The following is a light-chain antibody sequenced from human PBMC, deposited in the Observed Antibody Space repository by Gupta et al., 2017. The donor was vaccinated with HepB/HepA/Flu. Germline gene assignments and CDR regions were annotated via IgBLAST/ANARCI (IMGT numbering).Light chain of an antibody. V-gene: IGLV7-46*01. J-gene: IGLJ3*02. CDR2: DTN. Sequence: EASSDSSLLVSSGRTVSTTCGPSTGAVTNAHYPYWFQQKPGHVPRTLIYDTNNKHAGTPARFSGSRLGGKAALTLSSAQPEDEAEFYCVLYYRNVGVFGGGTKLTVL. CDR1: TGAVTNAHY. CDR3: VLYYRNVGV.